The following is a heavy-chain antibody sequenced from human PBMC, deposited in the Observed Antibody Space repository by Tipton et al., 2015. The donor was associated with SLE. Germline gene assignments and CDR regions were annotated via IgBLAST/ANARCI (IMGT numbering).Heavy chain of an antibody. CDR2: ISPYTGNT. J-gene: IGHJ4*02. Sequence: QSGAEVKKPGASVRVSCETSGYTFTNYDINWVRQASGQGLEWMGWISPYTGNTNYAQNLRGRVTMTTDTSTSTAYMELRSLRSDDTAVYYCGAAAGTFPDYWGQGTLVTVSS. V-gene: IGHV1-18*04. CDR3: GAAAGTFPDY. CDR1: GYTFTNYD. D-gene: IGHD6-13*01.